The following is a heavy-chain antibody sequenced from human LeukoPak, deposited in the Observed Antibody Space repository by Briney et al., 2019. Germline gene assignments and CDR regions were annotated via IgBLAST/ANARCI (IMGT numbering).Heavy chain of an antibody. V-gene: IGHV3-21*01. CDR2: ISGSTTYK. D-gene: IGHD1-14*01. J-gene: IGHJ5*01. Sequence: PGGSLRLSCAASGFTFSRHTINWVRQAPGKGLEWVSSISGSTTYKYHADSVKGRFTISRENAKNSVFLQMNSLRAEDTAVYYCARAASPKPFDFWGQGTLVTVSS. CDR3: ARAASPKPFDF. CDR1: GFTFSRHT.